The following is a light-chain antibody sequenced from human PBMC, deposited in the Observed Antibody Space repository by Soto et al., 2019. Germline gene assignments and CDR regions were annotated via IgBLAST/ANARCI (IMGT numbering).Light chain of an antibody. CDR2: ASS. J-gene: IGKJ4*01. CDR3: HQYDRSPLT. V-gene: IGKV3-20*01. CDR1: QSVSSSY. Sequence: EIVLTQSPGTLSLSPGERATLSCRASQSVSSSYLAWYQQKPVPAPRLLFYASSSRATGIPDRFSGSGSGTDFTLTISRLEPEDFAVYYCHQYDRSPLTFGGGTKVEIK.